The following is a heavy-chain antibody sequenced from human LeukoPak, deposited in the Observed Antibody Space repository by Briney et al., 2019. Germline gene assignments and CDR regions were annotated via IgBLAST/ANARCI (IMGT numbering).Heavy chain of an antibody. CDR3: ATDSDIVASRGAFDI. CDR1: GYIFTGYY. CDR2: FDPDYAET. D-gene: IGHD5-12*01. J-gene: IGHJ3*02. Sequence: ASVKVSCKASGYIFTGYYMHWVRQAPGQGLEWVGGFDPDYAETIYAQKFQGRVTMTEDTSIDTAYMELSTLKSDDTAVYYCATDSDIVASRGAFDIWGQGTLVTVSS. V-gene: IGHV1-24*01.